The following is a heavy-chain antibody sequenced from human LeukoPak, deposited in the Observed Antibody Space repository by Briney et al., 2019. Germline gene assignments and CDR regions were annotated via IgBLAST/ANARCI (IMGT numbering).Heavy chain of an antibody. V-gene: IGHV1-46*01. CDR3: ARDSWSSSGWDGTGYYYGMDV. Sequence: ASVKVSCKASGYTFTSYYMHWVRQAPGQGLEWMGIINPSGGSTSYAQKFQGRVTMTRDTSTSTVYMELSSLRSGDTAVYYCARDSWSSSGWDGTGYYYGMDVWGQGTTVTVSS. J-gene: IGHJ6*02. CDR1: GYTFTSYY. D-gene: IGHD6-19*01. CDR2: INPSGGST.